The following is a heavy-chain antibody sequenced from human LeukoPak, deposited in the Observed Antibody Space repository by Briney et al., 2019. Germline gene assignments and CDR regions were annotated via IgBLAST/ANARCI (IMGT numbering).Heavy chain of an antibody. CDR1: GLNFDDSA. CDR2: ISADGGST. CDR3: AKESGKFDY. J-gene: IGHJ4*02. Sequence: GGSLRLSCVASGLNFDDSAMHWVRQAPWKDLEWVSLISADGGSTFSADSVKGRFSISRDNSKNSLYLQMNSLRSEDTAMYYCAKESGKFDYWGQGTLVAVSS. V-gene: IGHV3-43*02.